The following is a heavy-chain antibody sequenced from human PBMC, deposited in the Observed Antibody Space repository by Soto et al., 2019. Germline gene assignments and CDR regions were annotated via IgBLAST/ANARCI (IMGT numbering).Heavy chain of an antibody. Sequence: EVQLVESGGDLVKPGGSLRLSCADSGFTFSSYSMNWVRQAPGKGLEWVSSISSSSTYIYYADSVKGRFTISRDNAKNSLYLQMNSLSAEDTAVYYCARGGREITRYFDYWGQGTLVTVSS. J-gene: IGHJ4*02. CDR1: GFTFSSYS. CDR3: ARGGREITRYFDY. D-gene: IGHD3-10*01. CDR2: ISSSSTYI. V-gene: IGHV3-21*01.